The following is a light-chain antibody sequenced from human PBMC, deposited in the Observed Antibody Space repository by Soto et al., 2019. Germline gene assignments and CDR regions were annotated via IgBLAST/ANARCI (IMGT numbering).Light chain of an antibody. J-gene: IGKJ2*01. Sequence: DIQLTQSPSFLSASVGDRVTITCRASRGISSYLAWFQQIPGKPPKLVIYAASTLQPGVPSRFSGGGSGAEFTLTIGSLQPEDFATYYCQQLDSYPYTFGQGTKLEIK. CDR3: QQLDSYPYT. V-gene: IGKV1-9*01. CDR1: RGISSY. CDR2: AAS.